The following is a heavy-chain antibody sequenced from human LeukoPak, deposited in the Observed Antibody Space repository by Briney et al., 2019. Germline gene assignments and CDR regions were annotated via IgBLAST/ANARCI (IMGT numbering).Heavy chain of an antibody. CDR3: AKSTVPRGSSGWYGV. J-gene: IGHJ4*02. D-gene: IGHD6-19*01. CDR1: GDSVSSNSAA. V-gene: IGHV6-1*01. Sequence: LSQTLSLTCAISGDSVSSNSAAWNWIRQSPSRGLEWLGRTYYRSKWYNDYAVSVKSRITINPDTSNNQFSLQLNSVTPEDTAVYYCAKSTVPRGSSGWYGVWGQGTLVTVSS. CDR2: TYYRSKWYN.